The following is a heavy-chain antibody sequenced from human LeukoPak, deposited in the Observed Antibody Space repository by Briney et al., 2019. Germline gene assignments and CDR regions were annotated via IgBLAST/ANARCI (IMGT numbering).Heavy chain of an antibody. V-gene: IGHV3-21*01. CDR3: ARDYSSGWFAKGAY. CDR1: GFTFESYT. D-gene: IGHD6-19*01. J-gene: IGHJ4*02. Sequence: GGSLRLSCAGSGFTFESYTMTWFRQAPGKGLEWVSSIDATSSLINYADSVKGRFTTSRANDNNTLFLQMNSLRAEDTGTYYCARDYSSGWFAKGAYWGQGALVLVSS. CDR2: IDATSSLI.